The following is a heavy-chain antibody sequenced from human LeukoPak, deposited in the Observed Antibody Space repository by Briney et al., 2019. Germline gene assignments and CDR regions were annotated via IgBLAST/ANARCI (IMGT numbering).Heavy chain of an antibody. J-gene: IGHJ4*02. V-gene: IGHV3-23*01. Sequence: GGSLRLSCAASGFTFSSYAMSWVRQAPGKGLEWVSAISGSGGSTYYADSMKGRFTISRDNSKNTLYLQMNSLRAEDTAVYYCAKDRVGALLYFDFWGQGTLVTVSS. D-gene: IGHD1-26*01. CDR3: AKDRVGALLYFDF. CDR1: GFTFSSYA. CDR2: ISGSGGST.